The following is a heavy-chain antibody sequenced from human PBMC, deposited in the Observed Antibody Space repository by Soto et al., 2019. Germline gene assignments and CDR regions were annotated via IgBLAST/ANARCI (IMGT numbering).Heavy chain of an antibody. CDR3: ARDLSAGRGSLRHWFDP. CDR2: ISSSSSYI. V-gene: IGHV3-21*01. Sequence: GGSLRLSCAASGFTFSSYSMNWVRQAPGKGLEWVSSISSSSSYIYYADSVKGRFTISRDNAKNSLYLQMNSLRAEDTAVYYCARDLSAGRGSLRHWFDPWGQGTLVTVSS. CDR1: GFTFSSYS. D-gene: IGHD5-12*01. J-gene: IGHJ5*02.